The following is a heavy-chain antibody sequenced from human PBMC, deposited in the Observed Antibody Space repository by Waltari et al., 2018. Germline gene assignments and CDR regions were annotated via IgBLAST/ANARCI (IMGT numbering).Heavy chain of an antibody. J-gene: IGHJ5*02. CDR2: IRSKAYGETT. CDR1: GFTFVDYS. D-gene: IGHD4-17*01. V-gene: IGHV3-49*04. CDR3: ARDLMYGEHPLFDR. Sequence: DVQLAESGGGLVQPGRSLRLSCTTSGFTFVDYSRYWVRQAPGQGLEWVGFIRSKAYGETTDYAASVRGRFTISRDDSKSIAYLQMNSLKTEDTAIYFCARDLMYGEHPLFDRWGQGTLVTVSS.